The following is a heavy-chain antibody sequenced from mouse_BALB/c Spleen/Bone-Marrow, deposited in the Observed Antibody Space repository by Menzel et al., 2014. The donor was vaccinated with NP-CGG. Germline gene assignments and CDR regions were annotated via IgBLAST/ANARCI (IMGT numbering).Heavy chain of an antibody. D-gene: IGHD2-10*02. J-gene: IGHJ4*01. V-gene: IGHV14-3*02. CDR3: TRGIFWYGKLMLGY. CDR2: IDPANGNT. Sequence: VHLQQSRAELVKLGASGKVSCTASVCNMKDNYMHRVKQRPEQTLEWSGRIDPANGNTKYDPYFQGKTTITADTSSNPTYLQLSSLPSEHTTVYSCTRGIFWYGKLMLGYWGQG. CDR1: VCNMKDNY.